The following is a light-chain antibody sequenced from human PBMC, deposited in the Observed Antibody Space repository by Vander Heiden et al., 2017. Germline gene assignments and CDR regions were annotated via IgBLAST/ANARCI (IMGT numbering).Light chain of an antibody. CDR1: QSISSW. CDR2: DAS. Sequence: DIQMTQSPSTLSASVGDRVTITCRASQSISSWLAWYQQKPGKAPKLLIYDASSLESGVPSRFRGSGSGTEFTLTISSLQPDDFATYYCQQYNSYWFTFGPGTKVDIK. J-gene: IGKJ3*01. CDR3: QQYNSYWFT. V-gene: IGKV1-5*01.